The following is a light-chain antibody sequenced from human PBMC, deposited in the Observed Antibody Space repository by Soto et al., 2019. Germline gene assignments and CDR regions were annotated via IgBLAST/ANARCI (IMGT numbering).Light chain of an antibody. CDR3: QQFNNWPRT. Sequence: EIVMTQSPATLSVSPGERATLSCRASQSVSSNLAWYQQTPGQAPRLLIYGASTRATGIPARFSGSRSGTELTLTISSLQSEDFAVYYCQQFNNWPRTFGQGTKVEIK. V-gene: IGKV3-15*01. CDR2: GAS. J-gene: IGKJ1*01. CDR1: QSVSSN.